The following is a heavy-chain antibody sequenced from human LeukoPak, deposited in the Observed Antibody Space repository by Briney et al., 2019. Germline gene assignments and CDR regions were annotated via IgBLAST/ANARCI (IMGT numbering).Heavy chain of an antibody. Sequence: PGVPLRLSCAASGFTFRSYSMNWVRQAPGKGLEWLSYITPSSSTIYYADSVKGRFTISRDNAKKSLYLQMNSLRDEDTAVYYCARGATAIAYFDCWGQGTLV. CDR2: ITPSSSTI. CDR3: ARGATAIAYFDC. J-gene: IGHJ4*02. CDR1: GFTFRSYS. V-gene: IGHV3-48*02. D-gene: IGHD5-18*01.